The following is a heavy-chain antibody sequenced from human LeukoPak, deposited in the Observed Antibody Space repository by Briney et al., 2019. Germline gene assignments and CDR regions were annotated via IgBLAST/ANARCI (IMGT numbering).Heavy chain of an antibody. D-gene: IGHD5-18*01. V-gene: IGHV1-2*02. CDR2: INPNSGGT. J-gene: IGHJ4*02. CDR1: GYTFTGYY. CDR3: ARPLTDTAMAEDYFDH. Sequence: ASVKVSCKASGYTFTGYYMHWVRQAPGQGLEWMGWINPNSGGTNYAQKFQGRVTMTRDTSISTAYMELSRLRSDDTAVYYCARPLTDTAMAEDYFDHWGQGTLVTVSS.